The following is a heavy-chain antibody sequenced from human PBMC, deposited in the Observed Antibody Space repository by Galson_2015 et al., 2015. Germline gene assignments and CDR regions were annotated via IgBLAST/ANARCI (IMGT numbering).Heavy chain of an antibody. CDR1: GYSFTSFW. J-gene: IGHJ6*03. V-gene: IGHV5-51*01. D-gene: IGHD2-2*01. CDR3: ARLYCSSASCFVALYYYYYMDV. CDR2: IYPGDSDT. Sequence: QSGAEVKKPGESLKISCKGSGYSFTSFWIGWVRQMPGKGLEWVGIIYPGDSDTRYSPSFQGQVTIPADKSISTAYLQWSSLKASDTAIYYCARLYCSSASCFVALYYYYYMDVWGKGTTVTVSS.